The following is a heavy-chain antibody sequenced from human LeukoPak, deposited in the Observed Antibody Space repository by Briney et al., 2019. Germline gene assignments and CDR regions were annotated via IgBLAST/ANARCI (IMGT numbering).Heavy chain of an antibody. CDR1: GFTFSSYS. D-gene: IGHD2-8*01. J-gene: IGHJ5*02. V-gene: IGHV3-21*01. CDR3: AGRFCSNGVCWFDP. CDR2: ISNGGTYI. Sequence: PGGSLRLSCVASGFTFSSYSMNWVRQAPEKGLEWVSSISNGGTYIYYADSVKGRFTISRDNAKNSLYLQMSSLRAEDTAVYYCAGRFCSNGVCWFDPWGQGTLVTVSS.